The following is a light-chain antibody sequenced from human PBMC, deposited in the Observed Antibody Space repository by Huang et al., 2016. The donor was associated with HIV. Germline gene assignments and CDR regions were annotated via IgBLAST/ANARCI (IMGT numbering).Light chain of an antibody. V-gene: IGKV1-39*01. CDR1: QRISSY. J-gene: IGKJ2*01. Sequence: DIQMTQSPSSPSASVGDRVTITCRTSQRISSYLHWFQQKPGKAPKLLIHTTSSLQGGVSSRFSGSGSGTHFTLTINSLQPEDSATYYCQQTYSTPKTFGQGTKLEIK. CDR3: QQTYSTPKT. CDR2: TTS.